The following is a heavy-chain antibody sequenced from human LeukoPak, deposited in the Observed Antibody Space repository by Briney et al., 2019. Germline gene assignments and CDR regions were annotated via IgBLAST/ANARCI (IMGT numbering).Heavy chain of an antibody. D-gene: IGHD6-19*01. Sequence: GASVKVSSKASGYTFTSYGISWVRQAPGQGLEWMGWISAYNGNTNYAQKLQGRVTMTTDTSTSTTYMELRSLRSDDTAVYYCARDGSSGWYVDLDYWGQGTLVTVSS. V-gene: IGHV1-18*01. CDR3: ARDGSSGWYVDLDY. CDR1: GYTFTSYG. J-gene: IGHJ4*02. CDR2: ISAYNGNT.